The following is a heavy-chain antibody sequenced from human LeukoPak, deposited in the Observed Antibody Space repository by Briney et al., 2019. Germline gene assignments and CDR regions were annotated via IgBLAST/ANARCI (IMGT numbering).Heavy chain of an antibody. Sequence: PSETLSLTCTVSGGSISRYYWSWIRQPPGQGLEWIGYIYYSGSTNYNPSLKSRVTISVDTSKNQFSLKLSSVTAADTAVYYCAGLYSGYDWGGFDYWGQGTLVTVSS. J-gene: IGHJ4*02. D-gene: IGHD5-12*01. V-gene: IGHV4-59*01. CDR1: GGSISRYY. CDR3: AGLYSGYDWGGFDY. CDR2: IYYSGST.